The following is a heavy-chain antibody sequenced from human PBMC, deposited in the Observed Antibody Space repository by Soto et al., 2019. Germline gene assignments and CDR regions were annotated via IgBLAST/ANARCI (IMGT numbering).Heavy chain of an antibody. J-gene: IGHJ4*02. CDR3: ATRSVTAPR. CDR1: GFSVSSNY. Sequence: EVQLVESGGGLVQPGGSLRLSCAASGFSVSSNYMSWVRQAPGKVLECVSLIYSGGSTYYADSVKGRFTISRHNFNNTLYLQMNSLRSDDTAVYYCATRSVTAPRWGQGTLVTVSS. V-gene: IGHV3-53*04. CDR2: IYSGGST. D-gene: IGHD4-17*01.